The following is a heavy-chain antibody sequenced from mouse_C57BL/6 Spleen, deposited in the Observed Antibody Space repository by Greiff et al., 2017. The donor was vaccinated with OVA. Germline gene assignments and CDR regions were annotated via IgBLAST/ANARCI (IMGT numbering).Heavy chain of an antibody. J-gene: IGHJ1*03. CDR2: IYPRSGNT. CDR1: GYTFTSYG. V-gene: IGHV1-81*01. Sequence: QVHVKQSGAELARPGASVKLSCKASGYTFTSYGISWVKQRTGQGLEWIGEIYPRSGNTYYNEKFKGKATLTADKSSSTAYMELRSLTSEDSAVYFCVIPFDVWGTGTTVTVSS. CDR3: VIPFDV.